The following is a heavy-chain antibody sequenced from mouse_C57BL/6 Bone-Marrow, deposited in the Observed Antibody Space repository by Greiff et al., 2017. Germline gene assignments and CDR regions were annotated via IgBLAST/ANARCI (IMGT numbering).Heavy chain of an antibody. V-gene: IGHV1-54*01. Sequence: QVQLQQSGAELVRPGTSVKVSCKASGYAFTNYLIEWVKQRPGQGLEWIGVINPGSGGTNYNEKFKGKATLTADKSSSTAYMQLSSLTSEDSAVYFCARNYGSRCAMDYWGQGTSVTVSS. J-gene: IGHJ4*01. D-gene: IGHD1-1*01. CDR1: GYAFTNYL. CDR3: ARNYGSRCAMDY. CDR2: INPGSGGT.